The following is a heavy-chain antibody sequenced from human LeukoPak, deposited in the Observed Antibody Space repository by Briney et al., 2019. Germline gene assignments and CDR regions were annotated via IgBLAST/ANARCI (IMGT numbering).Heavy chain of an antibody. CDR3: ARLVDYGSSFFDY. V-gene: IGHV4-39*01. CDR1: GASIISSSSYY. CDR2: IYYSGSA. J-gene: IGHJ4*02. Sequence: SETLSLTCIVSGASIISSSSYYWAWIRQPPERGLEWIGNIYYSGSAYYNPSLKSRLTISADMSTNQFSLKLTSVTAADTAFYFCARLVDYGSSFFDYWGQGILVTVSS. D-gene: IGHD4/OR15-4a*01.